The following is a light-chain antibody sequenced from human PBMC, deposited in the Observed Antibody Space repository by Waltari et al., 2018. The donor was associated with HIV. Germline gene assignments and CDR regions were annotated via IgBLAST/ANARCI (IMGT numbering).Light chain of an antibody. CDR1: SSDVGNYNY. CDR2: DVT. J-gene: IGLJ1*01. Sequence: QSALTQPASVSGSPGQSITISCTGTSSDVGNYNYISWYQQCPGKAPKLMIYDVTKRPSVVSNRCSGSKSGNTASLIISGLQAEDEADYYCCSYAGSSRNVFGTGTKVTVL. V-gene: IGLV2-23*02. CDR3: CSYAGSSRNV.